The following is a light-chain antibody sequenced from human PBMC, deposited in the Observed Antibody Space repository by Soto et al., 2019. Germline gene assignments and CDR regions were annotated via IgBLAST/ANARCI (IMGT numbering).Light chain of an antibody. J-gene: IGLJ1*01. CDR3: SSYTSTSTYV. V-gene: IGLV2-14*01. CDR1: SSDVGAYNY. CDR2: DVN. Sequence: QSALTQPASVSGSPGQSISISCTGTSSDVGAYNYVSWYQQHPDKAPKLVIFDVNNRSSGVSNRFSGSKSGNAASLTISGLQAEDEADYYCSSYTSTSTYVFGTGTKLTVL.